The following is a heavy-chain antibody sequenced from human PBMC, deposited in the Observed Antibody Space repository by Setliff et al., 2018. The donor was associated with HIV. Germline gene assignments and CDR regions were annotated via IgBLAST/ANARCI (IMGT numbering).Heavy chain of an antibody. Sequence: SETLSLTCAVYGGSFSGYYWSRIRQPPGKGLEWIGEINHSGSTNYNPSLKSRVTISVDTSKNQFSLKLSSATAADTAVYYCARDYGDTPSYYYYYGMDVWGQGTTVTVSS. CDR1: GGSFSGYY. V-gene: IGHV4-34*01. CDR2: INHSGST. D-gene: IGHD4-17*01. CDR3: ARDYGDTPSYYYYYGMDV. J-gene: IGHJ6*02.